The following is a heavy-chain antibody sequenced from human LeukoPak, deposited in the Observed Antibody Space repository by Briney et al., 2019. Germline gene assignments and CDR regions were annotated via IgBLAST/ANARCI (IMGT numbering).Heavy chain of an antibody. CDR2: ISGSGGST. J-gene: IGHJ5*02. D-gene: IGHD2-8*01. Sequence: GGSLRLSCAASGFIFSSYAMSWVRQAPGKGLEWVSAISGSGGSTYYADSVKGRFTISRDNSKNTLYLQMNSLTAEDTAVYYCTRPRYCTNGVCLGWGLVGFDPWGQGTLVTVSS. CDR3: TRPRYCTNGVCLGWGLVGFDP. V-gene: IGHV3-23*01. CDR1: GFIFSSYA.